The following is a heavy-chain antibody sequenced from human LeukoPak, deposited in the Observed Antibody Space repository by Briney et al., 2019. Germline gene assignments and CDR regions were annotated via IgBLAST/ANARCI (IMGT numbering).Heavy chain of an antibody. Sequence: GGSLRLSCAASGFTFSSYGMHWVRQAPGKGLEWVAVIWYDGSNKYYADSVKGRFTISRDNSKNTLHLQMNSLRAEDTAVYYCAKVRDGYTRYYFDYWGQGTLVTVSS. CDR3: AKVRDGYTRYYFDY. D-gene: IGHD5-24*01. V-gene: IGHV3-33*06. J-gene: IGHJ4*02. CDR2: IWYDGSNK. CDR1: GFTFSSYG.